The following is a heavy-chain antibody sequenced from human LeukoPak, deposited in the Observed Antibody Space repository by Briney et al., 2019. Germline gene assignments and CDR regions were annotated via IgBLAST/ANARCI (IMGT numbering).Heavy chain of an antibody. D-gene: IGHD6-19*01. CDR3: ASHPPSGYSSGWPFDY. CDR2: INPNSGGT. CDR1: GYTFTGYY. J-gene: IGHJ4*02. V-gene: IGHV1-2*06. Sequence: ASVKVSCKASGYTFTGYYMHWVRQAPGQGLEWMGRINPNSGGTNYAQKFQGRVTMTRDTSISTAYMELSRLRSDDTAVYYCASHPPSGYSSGWPFDYWGQRTLVTVSS.